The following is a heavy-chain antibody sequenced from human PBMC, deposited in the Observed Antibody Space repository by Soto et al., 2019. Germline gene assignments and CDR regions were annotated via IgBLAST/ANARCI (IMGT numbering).Heavy chain of an antibody. Sequence: EVQLVESGGGLVQPGRSLRLSCAASGFSFQNYAMHWVRQAPGKGLEWVSGISWNMGTIGYADSVRGRFTISRDNAKNSLYLQMNSLRPEDTAFYYCVKDKLYSNYEHYFDHWGQGTLVNVSS. CDR3: VKDKLYSNYEHYFDH. CDR1: GFSFQNYA. CDR2: ISWNMGTI. V-gene: IGHV3-9*01. J-gene: IGHJ4*02. D-gene: IGHD4-4*01.